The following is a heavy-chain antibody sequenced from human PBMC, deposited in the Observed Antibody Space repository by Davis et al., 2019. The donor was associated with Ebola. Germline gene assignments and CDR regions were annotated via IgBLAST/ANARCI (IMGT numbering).Heavy chain of an antibody. CDR3: ARDRRYYYGSGIPNPYFYYGMDV. Sequence: SETLSLTCAVYGGSFSGYYWSWIRQPPGKGLEWIGEINHSGSTNYNPSLKSRVTISVDTSKNQFSLKLSSVTAADTAVYYCARDRRYYYGSGIPNPYFYYGMDVWGQGTTVTVSS. D-gene: IGHD3-10*01. CDR2: INHSGST. V-gene: IGHV4-34*01. CDR1: GGSFSGYY. J-gene: IGHJ6*02.